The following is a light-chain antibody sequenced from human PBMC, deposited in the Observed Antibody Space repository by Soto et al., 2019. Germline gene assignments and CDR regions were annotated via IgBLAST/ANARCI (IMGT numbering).Light chain of an antibody. CDR2: EDN. CDR3: QSYDSDNQV. Sequence: NFMLTQPHSVSESPGKTVTISCTRGSGSIASNYVQWYQQRPGSSPTTVIYEDNQRPSGVPDRFSGSIDSSSNSASLTISGLKTEDEADYYCQSYDSDNQVFGGGTKLTVL. J-gene: IGLJ3*02. CDR1: SGSIASNY. V-gene: IGLV6-57*01.